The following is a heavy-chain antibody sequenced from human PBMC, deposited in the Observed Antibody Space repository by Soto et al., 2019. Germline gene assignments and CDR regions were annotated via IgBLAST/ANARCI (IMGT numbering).Heavy chain of an antibody. D-gene: IGHD4-17*01. Sequence: ESWGGVVQPGRSLRLSCAASGFTFSSYGMHWVRQAPGKGLEWVAVISYDGSNKYYADSVKGRFTISRDNSKNTLYLQMNSLRAEDTAVYYCAKDWATVNYWGQGTLVTVSS. J-gene: IGHJ4*02. CDR2: ISYDGSNK. CDR1: GFTFSSYG. CDR3: AKDWATVNY. V-gene: IGHV3-30*18.